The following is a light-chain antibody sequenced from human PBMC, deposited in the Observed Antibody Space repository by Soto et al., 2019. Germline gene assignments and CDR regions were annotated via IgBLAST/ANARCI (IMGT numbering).Light chain of an antibody. V-gene: IGKV3-20*01. CDR1: QSISSLY. J-gene: IGKJ2*03. CDR3: QQYGDVHSPRYS. Sequence: EVVLTQSPGTLSLSPGESVTVSCRASQSISSLYLAWYQQKPGQAPRLLIYATSNRPTGIPDRFSGSGSGTDFTLTITSLEPEDFAVYYCQQYGDVHSPRYSFGQGTRLDI. CDR2: ATS.